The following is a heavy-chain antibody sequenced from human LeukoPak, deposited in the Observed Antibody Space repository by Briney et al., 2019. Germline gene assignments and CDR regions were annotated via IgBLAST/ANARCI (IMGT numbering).Heavy chain of an antibody. Sequence: SETLSLTCAVYGGSFSGYYWSWIRQPPGKGLEWLGEINHSGSTNYNPSLKSRVTISVDTSKNQFSLKLSSVTAADTAFYYCARYIVSYPHDAFDIWGQGTMVTVSS. CDR2: INHSGST. J-gene: IGHJ3*02. CDR3: ARYIVSYPHDAFDI. V-gene: IGHV4-34*01. CDR1: GGSFSGYY. D-gene: IGHD1-26*01.